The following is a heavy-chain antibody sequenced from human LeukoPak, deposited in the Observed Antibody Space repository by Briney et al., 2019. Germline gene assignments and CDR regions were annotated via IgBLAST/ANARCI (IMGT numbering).Heavy chain of an antibody. CDR2: ISYEGSDK. V-gene: IGHV3-30*18. D-gene: IGHD2-15*01. CDR3: AKRPCRGGRCYSGLDY. Sequence: GRSLRLSCAASGFTFSTYGMHWVRQAPGKGLEWVAAISYEGSDKYYADSVKGRFTISRDNSENTLFLQMNSLRAEDTAVYYCAKRPCRGGRCYSGLDYWGQGTLVTVSS. J-gene: IGHJ4*02. CDR1: GFTFSTYG.